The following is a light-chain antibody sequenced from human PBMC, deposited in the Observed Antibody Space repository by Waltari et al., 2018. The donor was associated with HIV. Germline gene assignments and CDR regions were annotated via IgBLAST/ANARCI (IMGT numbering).Light chain of an antibody. Sequence: QLVLTQSPSAPAHLGASVTLTFLLTSGHTSFPIARPQQPPEKGPRFLVKVNGDGSHNKGEGVPSRFSGSSSGAERYLTIASVQAEDEADKYSQTWGTGIWVFGGGTKLTVL. CDR3: QTWGTGIWV. V-gene: IGLV4-69*01. J-gene: IGLJ3*02. CDR2: VNGDGSH. CDR1: SGHTSFP.